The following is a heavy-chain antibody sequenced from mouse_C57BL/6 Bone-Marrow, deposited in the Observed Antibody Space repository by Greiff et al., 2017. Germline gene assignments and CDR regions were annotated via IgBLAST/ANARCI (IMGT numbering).Heavy chain of an antibody. CDR2: IYPRSGNT. J-gene: IGHJ2*01. CDR1: GYTFTSYG. D-gene: IGHD1-1*01. CDR3: ARWEDYGSSYDY. V-gene: IGHV1-81*01. Sequence: VKLMESGAELARPGASVKLSCKASGYTFTSYGISWVKQRTGQGLEWIGEIYPRSGNTYYNEKFKGKATLTADKSSSTAYMELRSLTSEDSAVYFCARWEDYGSSYDYWGQGTTLTVSS.